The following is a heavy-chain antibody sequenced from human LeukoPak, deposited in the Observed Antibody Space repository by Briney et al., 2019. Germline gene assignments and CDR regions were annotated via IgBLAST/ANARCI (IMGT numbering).Heavy chain of an antibody. J-gene: IGHJ4*02. Sequence: PGGSLRLSCAAPGFTFSNYGIHWVRQAPGKGLEWVTVISYDGSNKYYADSVKGRFTISRDNSKNTLYLQMNSLRAEDTAVYYCAKGGTYRDYFDYWGQGTLVTVSS. CDR1: GFTFSNYG. CDR2: ISYDGSNK. CDR3: AKGGTYRDYFDY. D-gene: IGHD3-16*01. V-gene: IGHV3-30*18.